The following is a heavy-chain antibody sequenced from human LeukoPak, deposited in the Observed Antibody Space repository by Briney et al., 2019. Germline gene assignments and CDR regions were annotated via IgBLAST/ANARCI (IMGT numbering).Heavy chain of an antibody. CDR2: IYYSGST. CDR1: GGSISSYY. J-gene: IGHJ4*02. V-gene: IGHV4-59*01. Sequence: SETLSLTCTVSGGSISSYYWSWIRQPPGKGLEWIGYIYYSGSTNYNPSLKSRVTISVDTSKNQFSLKLSSVTAADTAVYYCARGHSTLVYWGQGTLVTVSS. D-gene: IGHD2-8*02. CDR3: ARGHSTLVY.